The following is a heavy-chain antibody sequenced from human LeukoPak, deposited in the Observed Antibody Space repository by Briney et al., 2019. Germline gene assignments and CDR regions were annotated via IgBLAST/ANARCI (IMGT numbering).Heavy chain of an antibody. D-gene: IGHD4-17*01. Sequence: GGSLRLSCAASGFTFSSYGMHLVRQAPGKRLEWVAVIWYDGSNKYYADSVKGRFTISRDNSKNTLYLQMNSLRAEDTAVYYCARERLRPRYFDYWGQGTLVTVSS. V-gene: IGHV3-33*01. CDR2: IWYDGSNK. CDR3: ARERLRPRYFDY. J-gene: IGHJ4*02. CDR1: GFTFSSYG.